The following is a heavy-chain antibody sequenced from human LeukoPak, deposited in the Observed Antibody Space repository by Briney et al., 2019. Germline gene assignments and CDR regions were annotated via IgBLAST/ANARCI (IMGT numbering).Heavy chain of an antibody. CDR2: IYYSGST. Sequence: SETLSLTCTVSGGSISSSSYYWGWIRQPPGKGLEWIGSIYYSGSTYYNPSLKSRVTISVDTSKNQFSLKLSSVTAADTAVYYCARRLRDGYNRHFDYWGQGTLVTVSS. D-gene: IGHD5-24*01. CDR3: ARRLRDGYNRHFDY. CDR1: GGSISSSSYY. V-gene: IGHV4-39*01. J-gene: IGHJ4*02.